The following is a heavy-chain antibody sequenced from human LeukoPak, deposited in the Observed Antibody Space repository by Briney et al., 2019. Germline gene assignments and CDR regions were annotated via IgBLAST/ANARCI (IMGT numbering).Heavy chain of an antibody. Sequence: GGSLRLSCAASGFTISSNYMSWVRQAPGKGLEWVSVIYSGGSTYYADSVKGRFTISRDNSKNTLYLQMNSLRAEDTAVYYCARAYYDSSGYYFDYWGQGTLVTVSS. J-gene: IGHJ4*02. CDR3: ARAYYDSSGYYFDY. D-gene: IGHD3-22*01. CDR2: IYSGGST. CDR1: GFTISSNY. V-gene: IGHV3-53*01.